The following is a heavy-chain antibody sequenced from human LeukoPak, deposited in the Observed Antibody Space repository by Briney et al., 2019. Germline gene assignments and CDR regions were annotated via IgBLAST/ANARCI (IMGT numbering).Heavy chain of an antibody. J-gene: IGHJ5*02. Sequence: GGTLRLSCAASGFTFSSNWMSWVRQAPGKGLEWVANIKGDGSAKYYGDSVKGRFTISRDNAKNSLFLQMNSLRAEDTAVYFCARGGHWLDPWGQGTMVTVSS. CDR1: GFTFSSNW. CDR2: IKGDGSAK. CDR3: ARGGHWLDP. V-gene: IGHV3-7*01.